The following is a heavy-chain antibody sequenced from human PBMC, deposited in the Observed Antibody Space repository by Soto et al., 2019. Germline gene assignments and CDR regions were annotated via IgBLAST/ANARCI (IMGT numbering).Heavy chain of an antibody. Sequence: EVQLVESGGGLVQPGGSLRLSCAASGFTVSRNYMSWVRQAPGKGLEWVSVIYSGGSTYYADSVKGRFTIARDNSKHTLYLQMNSLRAEETVVYYCATSKMGPYYYGMDVWGQGTTVTVSS. D-gene: IGHD1-26*01. V-gene: IGHV3-66*01. CDR3: ATSKMGPYYYGMDV. CDR2: IYSGGST. J-gene: IGHJ6*02. CDR1: GFTVSRNY.